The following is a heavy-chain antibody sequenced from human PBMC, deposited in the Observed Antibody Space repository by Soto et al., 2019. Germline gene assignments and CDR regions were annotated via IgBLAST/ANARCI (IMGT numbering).Heavy chain of an antibody. J-gene: IGHJ5*02. CDR3: ARVLVLRPLWGYSWFHP. Sequence: LSLTCAVSGGSISSGGYSWSWIRQPPGKGLEWIGYIYHSGSTFYNPSLKSRVTISIDKSKNQFSLKLSSVTAADTAVYYCARVLVLRPLWGYSWFHPWGQGTLVTVS. CDR2: IYHSGST. D-gene: IGHD3-16*01. CDR1: GGSISSGGYS. V-gene: IGHV4-30-2*01.